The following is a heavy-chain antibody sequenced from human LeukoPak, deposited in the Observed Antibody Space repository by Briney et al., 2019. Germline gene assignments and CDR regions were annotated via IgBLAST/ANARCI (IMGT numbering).Heavy chain of an antibody. D-gene: IGHD5-12*01. CDR2: VNQDGGAK. V-gene: IGHV3-7*01. Sequence: GGSLRLSCVTSGFTFSSHWMFWVRQAPGKGREGVANVNQDGGAKLYVDYVKGRFPIYRDNAKNSLYLQMTSLRVEDTAVYFCASKGGYDHHWGQGTLVTVSS. J-gene: IGHJ4*02. CDR3: ASKGGYDHH. CDR1: GFTFSSHW.